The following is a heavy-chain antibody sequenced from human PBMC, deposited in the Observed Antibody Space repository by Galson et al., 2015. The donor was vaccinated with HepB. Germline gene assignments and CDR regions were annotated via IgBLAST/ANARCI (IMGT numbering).Heavy chain of an antibody. CDR1: GFTFSDYY. J-gene: IGHJ6*03. D-gene: IGHD2-2*01. Sequence: SLRLSCAASGFTFSDYYMSWIRQAPGKGLEWVSYISSSGSTIYYADSVRGRFTISRDNAKNSLYLQMNSLRAEDTAVYYCARGPYQLPPFYMDVWGKGTTVTVSS. CDR3: ARGPYQLPPFYMDV. V-gene: IGHV3-11*01. CDR2: ISSSGSTI.